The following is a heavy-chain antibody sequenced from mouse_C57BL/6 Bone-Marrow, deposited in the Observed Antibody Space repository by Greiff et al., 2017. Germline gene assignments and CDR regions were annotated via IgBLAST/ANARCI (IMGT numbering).Heavy chain of an antibody. V-gene: IGHV1-82*01. D-gene: IGHD2-5*01. J-gene: IGHJ3*01. CDR2: IYPGDGDT. CDR3: ARQPIVTYRDWFAY. Sequence: QVQLQQSGPELVKPGASVKISCKASGYAFSSSWMNWVKQRPGKGLEWIGRIYPGDGDTNYNGKFKGKATLTADKSFSTAYMQLSSLTSEDSAVYFCARQPIVTYRDWFAYWGQGTLVTVSA. CDR1: GYAFSSSW.